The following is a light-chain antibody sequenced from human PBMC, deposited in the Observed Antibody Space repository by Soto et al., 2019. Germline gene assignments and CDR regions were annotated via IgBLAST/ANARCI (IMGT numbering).Light chain of an antibody. J-gene: IGKJ4*01. Sequence: VVLTQSPISLSVTLGQPSSIYCRPTQSLVYSDGNTYLDWFQHSPGQSPRRLIYKVSNRDSGVPDRFMGTGSCTDFTLKISGVEADDVGLSYYMQGTYWPPGFGGGTQVNIK. V-gene: IGKV2-30*01. CDR3: MQGTYWPPG. CDR2: KVS. CDR1: QSLVYSDGNTY.